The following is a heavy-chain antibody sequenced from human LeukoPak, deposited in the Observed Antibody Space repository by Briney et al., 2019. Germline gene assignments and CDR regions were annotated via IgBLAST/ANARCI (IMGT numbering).Heavy chain of an antibody. CDR1: GFTFSTYV. Sequence: PGGSLRLSCVASGFTFSTYVMSWVRQAPGTGLEWVSAISGSGGSIYYADSVKGRFTLSRDNSKNTLYLQMNSLRAEDTAVYYCGKDGGGGYSGYDCVFDYWGQGTLVTVSS. D-gene: IGHD5-12*01. V-gene: IGHV3-23*01. CDR3: GKDGGGGYSGYDCVFDY. J-gene: IGHJ4*02. CDR2: ISGSGGSI.